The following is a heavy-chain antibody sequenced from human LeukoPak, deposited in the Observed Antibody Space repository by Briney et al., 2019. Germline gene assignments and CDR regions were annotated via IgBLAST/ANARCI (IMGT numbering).Heavy chain of an antibody. V-gene: IGHV3-66*01. CDR2: IYSGGNT. Sequence: PGGSLRLSCAASGFTVNSNYMSWVRQAPGKGLEWVSDIYSGGNTYYADSVKGRFTISRDNSKNTLYLQMNSLRAEDTAVYYCAREGRYCSSSSCLNWGQGTLVTVSS. J-gene: IGHJ4*02. CDR3: AREGRYCSSSSCLN. CDR1: GFTVNSNY. D-gene: IGHD2-15*01.